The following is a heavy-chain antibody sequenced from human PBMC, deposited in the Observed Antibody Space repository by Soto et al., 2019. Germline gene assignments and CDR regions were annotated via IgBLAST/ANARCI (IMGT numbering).Heavy chain of an antibody. Sequence: ASVTVSCTASGGTFSSYAISWVRQAPGQGLEWMGGIIPIFGTANYAQKFQGRVTITADKSTSTAYMELSSLRSEDTAVYYCARDLPHGGYSAEYFQHWGQGTLVTVSS. D-gene: IGHD2-21*02. V-gene: IGHV1-69*06. J-gene: IGHJ1*01. CDR3: ARDLPHGGYSAEYFQH. CDR2: IIPIFGTA. CDR1: GGTFSSYA.